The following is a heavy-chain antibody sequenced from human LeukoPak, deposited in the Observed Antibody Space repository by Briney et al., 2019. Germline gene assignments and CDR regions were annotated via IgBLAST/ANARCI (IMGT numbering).Heavy chain of an antibody. J-gene: IGHJ4*02. CDR3: ARADHFDY. CDR1: GFTFSSYS. V-gene: IGHV3-7*04. CDR2: IKEDGSEK. Sequence: PGRSLRLSCAASGFTFSSYSMQWVRQAPGKGLEWVANIKEDGSEKYYVDSVKGRFTISRDNAKNSLYLQMNSLRAEDTAVYYCARADHFDYWGQGTLVTVSS.